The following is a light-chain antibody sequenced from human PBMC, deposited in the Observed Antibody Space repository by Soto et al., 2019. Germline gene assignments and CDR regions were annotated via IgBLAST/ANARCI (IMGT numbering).Light chain of an antibody. CDR2: SNN. CDR3: SAWDDSRNVVV. V-gene: IGLV1-44*01. Sequence: QSVLTQPPSASGTPGQRVTSSCSGSSSNIGSNTVNWYQQLPGTAPKLLIYSNNQRPSGVPDRFSGSKSGTSASLAISGLQSEDEADYYCSAWDDSRNVVVFGGGTKVTVL. J-gene: IGLJ2*01. CDR1: SSNIGSNT.